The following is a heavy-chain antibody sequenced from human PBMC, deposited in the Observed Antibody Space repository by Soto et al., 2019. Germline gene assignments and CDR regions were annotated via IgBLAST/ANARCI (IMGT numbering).Heavy chain of an antibody. J-gene: IGHJ5*02. CDR1: GGTFSSYA. CDR3: ARGRGSIAVVNGFDH. CDR2: IIPIFGTA. D-gene: IGHD6-19*01. Sequence: ASVKVSCKASGGTFSSYAISWVRQAPGQGLEWMGGIIPIFGTANYAQKFQGRVTMTTDTSTSTAYMELRSLRSDDTAVYYCARGRGSIAVVNGFDHWGQGTLVTVSS. V-gene: IGHV1-69*05.